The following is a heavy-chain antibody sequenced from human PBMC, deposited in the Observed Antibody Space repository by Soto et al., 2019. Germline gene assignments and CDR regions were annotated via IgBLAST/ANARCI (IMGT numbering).Heavy chain of an antibody. V-gene: IGHV3-23*01. D-gene: IGHD2-15*01. CDR3: AKDAWIGYCSGGSFYSPLYHCDLMHV. CDR1: RFTFSRYA. CDR2: ISGSGGST. J-gene: IGHJ6*02. Sequence: PRGSLRLCSAASRFTFSRYAMCWVLQAPGKGLEWVSAISGSGGSTYYADSVKGRFTISRDNSKNTLYLQMNSLRAEDTAVYYCAKDAWIGYCSGGSFYSPLYHCDLMHVSSRGTTVTVSS.